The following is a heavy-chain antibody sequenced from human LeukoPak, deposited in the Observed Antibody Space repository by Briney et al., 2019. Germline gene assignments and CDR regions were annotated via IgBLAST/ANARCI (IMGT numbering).Heavy chain of an antibody. J-gene: IGHJ3*02. CDR2: INPSGGST. D-gene: IGHD2-2*02. Sequence: ASVKVSCKASGYTFTSYGISWVRQAPGQGLEWMGIINPSGGSTTYAQKFQGRVTMTRDTSASTAYMELSSLRSEDTAVYYCAREWLRYCSSTSCYNLDYAFDIWGQGTMVTVSS. V-gene: IGHV1-46*01. CDR1: GYTFTSYG. CDR3: AREWLRYCSSTSCYNLDYAFDI.